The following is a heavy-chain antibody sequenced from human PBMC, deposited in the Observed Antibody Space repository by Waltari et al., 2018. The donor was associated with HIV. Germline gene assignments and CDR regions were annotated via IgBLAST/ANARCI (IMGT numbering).Heavy chain of an antibody. D-gene: IGHD3-10*01. J-gene: IGHJ6*02. CDR2: KSKTDGGTT. Sequence: KSKTDGGTTDYAAPVKGRFTISRDDSKNTLYLQMNSLKTEDTAVYYCTSRGSGIGTMVRGTRKYYYYGMDVWGQGTTVTVSS. V-gene: IGHV3-15*01. CDR3: TSRGSGIGTMVRGTRKYYYYGMDV.